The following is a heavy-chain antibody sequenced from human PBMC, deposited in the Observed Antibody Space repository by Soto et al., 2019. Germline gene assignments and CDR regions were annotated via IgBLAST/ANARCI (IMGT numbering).Heavy chain of an antibody. D-gene: IGHD6-19*01. CDR2: MNPNSGNT. CDR1: GYTFTSYD. Sequence: ASVKVSCKASGYTFTSYDINWVRQATGQGLEWMGWMNPNSGNTGYAQKFQGRVTMTRNTSISTAYMELSSLRSEDTAVYYCARGFAQWLVPGYWGQGTLVTVS. V-gene: IGHV1-8*01. CDR3: ARGFAQWLVPGY. J-gene: IGHJ4*02.